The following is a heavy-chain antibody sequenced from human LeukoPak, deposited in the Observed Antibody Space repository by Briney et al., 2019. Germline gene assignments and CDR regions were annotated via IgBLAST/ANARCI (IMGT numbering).Heavy chain of an antibody. V-gene: IGHV3-9*01. CDR3: AKGYSSGSSLSDY. CDR1: GFTFDDYS. Sequence: GRSLRLSCAASGFTFDDYSMHWVRQAPGKGLEWVSGISWDSGSTSYADSVKDRFTISRDNAKNSLYLQMNSLRAEDTAVYYCAKGYSSGSSLSDYWGQGNLVTVSS. D-gene: IGHD6-19*01. J-gene: IGHJ4*02. CDR2: ISWDSGST.